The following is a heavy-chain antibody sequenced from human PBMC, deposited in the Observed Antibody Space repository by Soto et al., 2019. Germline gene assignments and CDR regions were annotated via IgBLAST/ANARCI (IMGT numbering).Heavy chain of an antibody. CDR1: GFTFSSYE. CDR3: ALSNWNDLDY. CDR2: ISSSGSTM. Sequence: EVQVGESGGVLVQPGRSLRLSCAASGFTFSSYEMNWVRQAPGKGLEWVSYISSSGSTMYYADSVKGRFTISRDNAKNSVYLQMHSLRAEDTAVYYCALSNWNDLDYWGQGTLVTVSS. V-gene: IGHV3-48*03. J-gene: IGHJ4*02. D-gene: IGHD1-20*01.